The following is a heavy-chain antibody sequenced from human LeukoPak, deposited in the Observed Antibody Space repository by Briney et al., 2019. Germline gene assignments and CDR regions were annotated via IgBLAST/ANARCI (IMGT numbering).Heavy chain of an antibody. Sequence: GGSLRLSCAASGFTFSSYSMNWVRQAPGKGLEWVSSISSSSSYIYYAGSVKGRFTISRDNAKNSLYLQMNSLRAEDTAVYYCARAALPADYYDSSGYYSLDYWGQGTLVTVSS. CDR3: ARAALPADYYDSSGYYSLDY. D-gene: IGHD3-22*01. CDR2: ISSSSSYI. J-gene: IGHJ4*02. CDR1: GFTFSSYS. V-gene: IGHV3-21*01.